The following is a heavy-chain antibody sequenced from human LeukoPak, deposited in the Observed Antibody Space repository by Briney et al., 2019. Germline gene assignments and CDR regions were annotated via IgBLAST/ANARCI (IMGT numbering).Heavy chain of an antibody. J-gene: IGHJ4*02. CDR3: ASGGGGMVIGDY. D-gene: IGHD2-8*01. CDR1: GFTFSSCW. V-gene: IGHV3-7*02. CDR2: IKHDGSEK. Sequence: GGSLRLSCAASGFTFSSCWMSWVRQAPGKGLEWVANIKHDGSEKYYVDSVKGRFTISRDNAKNSLYLQMNSLRADDTGVYYCASGGGGMVIGDYWGQGTLVTVSS.